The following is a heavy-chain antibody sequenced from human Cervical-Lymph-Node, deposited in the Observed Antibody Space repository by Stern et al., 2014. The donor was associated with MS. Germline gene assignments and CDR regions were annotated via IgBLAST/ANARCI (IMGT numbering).Heavy chain of an antibody. CDR3: ARDYSASGGWDGVYFDI. CDR2: ISAKNGDT. CDR1: GYSFISYG. D-gene: IGHD2-15*01. Sequence: VQLEESGVEVKKPGASVKVSCKASGYSFISYGINWVRQAPGQGLEWMGWISAKNGDTNYAKKFRGRVTMTTDTSTRTNYMELRSLTSDDTAMYYCARDYSASGGWDGVYFDIWGQGTLVTVSS. J-gene: IGHJ4*02. V-gene: IGHV1-18*01.